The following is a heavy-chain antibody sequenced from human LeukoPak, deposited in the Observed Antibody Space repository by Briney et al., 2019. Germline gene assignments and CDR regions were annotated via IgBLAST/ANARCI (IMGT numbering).Heavy chain of an antibody. CDR1: GGSISSYY. D-gene: IGHD3-22*01. J-gene: IGHJ4*02. CDR3: ARSASGSGYQDY. Sequence: TSSETLSLTCTISGGSISSYYWSWIRQPAGKGLEWIGRIYTSGSTNHNPSLKSRVTMSVDASKNEFSLMLSCVTAADTAVYYCARSASGSGYQDYWGQGTLVTVSS. V-gene: IGHV4-4*07. CDR2: IYTSGST.